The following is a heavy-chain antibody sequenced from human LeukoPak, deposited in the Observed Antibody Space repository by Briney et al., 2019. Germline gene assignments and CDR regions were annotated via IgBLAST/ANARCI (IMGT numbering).Heavy chain of an antibody. CDR1: GFSLSGYY. CDR2: ISTSGSTV. D-gene: IGHD3-10*01. Sequence: GGSLRLSCAASGFSLSGYYMTWIRQAPGKGLEWISHISTSGSTVYYADSVKGRFTISRDNTRNSVSLQMNSLRAEDTAVYYCIHYGSGSYSTDYWGQGTLVTVSS. V-gene: IGHV3-11*01. J-gene: IGHJ4*02. CDR3: IHYGSGSYSTDY.